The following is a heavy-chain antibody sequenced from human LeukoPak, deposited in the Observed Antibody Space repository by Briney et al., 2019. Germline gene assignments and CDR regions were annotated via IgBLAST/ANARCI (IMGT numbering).Heavy chain of an antibody. J-gene: IGHJ5*02. CDR2: IYYSGST. D-gene: IGHD1-26*01. Sequence: SETLSLTCTVSGGSISRYYWSWIRQPPGKGLGWIGYIYYSGSTNYNPSLRSRVTISLDTSKNQFSLKLSSVTAADTAVYYCARGSSGSYYYGQVWFDPWGQGTLVTVSS. CDR1: GGSISRYY. V-gene: IGHV4-59*01. CDR3: ARGSSGSYYYGQVWFDP.